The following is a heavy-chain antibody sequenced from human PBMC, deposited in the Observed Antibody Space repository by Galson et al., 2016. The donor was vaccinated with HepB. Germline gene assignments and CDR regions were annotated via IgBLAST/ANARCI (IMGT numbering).Heavy chain of an antibody. CDR3: ARGSDYSNYVAIY. CDR1: GYTFTGYY. D-gene: IGHD4-11*01. J-gene: IGHJ4*02. V-gene: IGHV1-8*02. CDR2: MNPNTGDT. Sequence: SVKVSCKASGYTFTGYYINWLRQATGQGPEWIGWMNPNTGDTGYVPKFQGRVTMTRNASISTAYMDLSSLRSEDTAVYYCARGSDYSNYVAIYWGQGTLVTASS.